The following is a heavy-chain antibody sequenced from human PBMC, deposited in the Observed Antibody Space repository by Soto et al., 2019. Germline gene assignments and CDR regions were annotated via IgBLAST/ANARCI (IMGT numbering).Heavy chain of an antibody. J-gene: IGHJ4*02. CDR2: IYHSGST. Sequence: PSETLSLTCAVSGGSISSGGYSWSWIRQPPGKGLEWIGYIYHSGSTYYNPSLKSRVTISVDRSKNQFCLKLSSVTAADTAVYYCARDREEDDYVSGSYRDFDYWGQGTLVTVS. CDR3: ARDREEDDYVSGSYRDFDY. V-gene: IGHV4-30-2*01. D-gene: IGHD3-16*02. CDR1: GGSISSGGYS.